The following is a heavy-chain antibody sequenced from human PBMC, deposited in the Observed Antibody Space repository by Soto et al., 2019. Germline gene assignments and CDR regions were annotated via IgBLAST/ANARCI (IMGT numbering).Heavy chain of an antibody. CDR2: IYYSGST. Sequence: SETLSLNCPVSGSSVSSSSYNWGWIRQPPGKGLEWIGSIYYSGSTYYNPSLKSRVTISVDTSKNQFSLKLSSVTAADTAVYYCARHFPNYDILTGYVPFDYCGEGTLVTVSS. V-gene: IGHV4-39*01. J-gene: IGHJ4*02. CDR1: GSSVSSSSYN. D-gene: IGHD3-9*01. CDR3: ARHFPNYDILTGYVPFDY.